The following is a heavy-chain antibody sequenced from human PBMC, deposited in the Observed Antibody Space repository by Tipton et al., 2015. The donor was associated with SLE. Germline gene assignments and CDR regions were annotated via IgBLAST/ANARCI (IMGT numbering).Heavy chain of an antibody. CDR1: GGSFSGYY. Sequence: TLSLTCAVYGGSFSGYYCSWIRQLPGKGLEWFGEIIHSGSTNYNPSPKSRVTISVDTSKNQFSLKLSSVTAADTAVYYCATFTSGLGYFDSWGQGTLVTVST. CDR2: IIHSGST. J-gene: IGHJ4*02. V-gene: IGHV4-34*12. D-gene: IGHD3-10*01. CDR3: ATFTSGLGYFDS.